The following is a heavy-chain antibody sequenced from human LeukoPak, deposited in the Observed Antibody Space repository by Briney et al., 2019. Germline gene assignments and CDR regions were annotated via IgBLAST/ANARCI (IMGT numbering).Heavy chain of an antibody. V-gene: IGHV3-30*02. CDR2: IRYDGSNK. CDR3: AKDLGSYYDY. J-gene: IGHJ4*02. D-gene: IGHD1-26*01. Sequence: PGGSLRLSCAASGFTFSSYGMHWVRQAPGKGLEWVAFIRYDGSNKYYADSVKGRFTISRDNSKNTLYLQMNSPRAEDTAVYYCAKDLGSYYDYWGQGTLVTVSS. CDR1: GFTFSSYG.